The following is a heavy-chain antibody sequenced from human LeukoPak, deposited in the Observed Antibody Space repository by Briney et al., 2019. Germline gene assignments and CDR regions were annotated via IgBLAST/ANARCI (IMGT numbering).Heavy chain of an antibody. CDR2: IHYSGST. CDR3: ARTRYYYNSSSYGAPYYFDY. CDR1: GGSISSKSYY. J-gene: IGHJ4*02. V-gene: IGHV4-39*01. D-gene: IGHD3-10*01. Sequence: SETLSPTCAVSGGSISSKSYYWGWIRQPPGKGLEWIGNIHYSGSTYYNRSLKSRVTISVDTSKSQISLKLSSVTAADTAVYYCARTRYYYNSSSYGAPYYFDYWGQGTLVTVSS.